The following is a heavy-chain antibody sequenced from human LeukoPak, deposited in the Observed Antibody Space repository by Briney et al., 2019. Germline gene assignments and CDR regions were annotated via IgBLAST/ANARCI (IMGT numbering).Heavy chain of an antibody. J-gene: IGHJ4*02. CDR2: IYPGDSDT. Sequence: GESLKISCKASGYTFSDYWIGWVRQMPGQGLEWMGIIYPGDSDTRYSPSFQGQVTISADKSISTAYLQWSSLKASDTAMYYCARLVVVPAAMYYFDYWGQGTLVTVSS. V-gene: IGHV5-51*01. CDR3: ARLVVVPAAMYYFDY. CDR1: GYTFSDYW. D-gene: IGHD2-2*01.